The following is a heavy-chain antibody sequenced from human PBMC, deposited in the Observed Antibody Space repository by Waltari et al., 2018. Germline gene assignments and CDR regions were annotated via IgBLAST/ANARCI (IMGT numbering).Heavy chain of an antibody. V-gene: IGHV5-10-1*03. D-gene: IGHD5-12*01. CDR1: GYSFTDYW. Sequence: DVQLVQSGTEVKKPGESLTISWKGSGYSFTDYWIIWVRHKPGKGLEWMGRVDPNDSSNNYSPSFQGHVTMSTDKSTKTAYLQWSSLQASDTAIYYCARRDYSGYDETFDHWGQGTQVTVSS. CDR3: ARRDYSGYDETFDH. CDR2: VDPNDSSN. J-gene: IGHJ4*02.